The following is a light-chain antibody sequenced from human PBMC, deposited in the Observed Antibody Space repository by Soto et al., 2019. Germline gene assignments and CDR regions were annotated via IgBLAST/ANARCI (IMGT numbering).Light chain of an antibody. Sequence: QSALTQPRSVSGSPGRSVAISCTGTSSDIGGYNYVSWYQQHPGRAPKLVIYHVSKRPSGVPDRFSGSKSGNTASLTISGLQAEDEADYYCSSFAGGPYVFGTGTKVTVL. J-gene: IGLJ1*01. V-gene: IGLV2-11*01. CDR3: SSFAGGPYV. CDR1: SSDIGGYNY. CDR2: HVS.